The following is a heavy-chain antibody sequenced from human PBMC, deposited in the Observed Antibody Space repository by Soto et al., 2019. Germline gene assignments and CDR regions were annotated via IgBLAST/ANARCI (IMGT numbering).Heavy chain of an antibody. J-gene: IGHJ5*02. CDR2: IWYDGSNK. V-gene: IGHV3-33*01. CDR3: ARGGSSSWYSPFDP. D-gene: IGHD6-13*01. Sequence: GGSLRLSCAASGFTFSSYGMHWVRQAPGKGLEWVAVIWYDGSNKYYADSVKGRFTISRDNSKNTLYLQMNSLRAEDTAVYYCARGGSSSWYSPFDPWGQGTLVTVSS. CDR1: GFTFSSYG.